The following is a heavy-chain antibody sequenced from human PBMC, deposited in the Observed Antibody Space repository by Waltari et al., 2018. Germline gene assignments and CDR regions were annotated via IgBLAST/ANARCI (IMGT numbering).Heavy chain of an antibody. J-gene: IGHJ4*02. CDR3: ASRRGY. CDR2: IKQDGSEK. CDR1: GFTFSSYW. D-gene: IGHD4-17*01. V-gene: IGHV3-7*01. Sequence: EVQLLESGGGLVQPGGSLRLSWAASGFTFSSYWVSWVRQAPGKGLEWVANIKQDGSEKYYVDSVKGRFTISRDNAKNSLYLQMNSLRAEDTAVYYCASRRGYWGQGTLVTVSS.